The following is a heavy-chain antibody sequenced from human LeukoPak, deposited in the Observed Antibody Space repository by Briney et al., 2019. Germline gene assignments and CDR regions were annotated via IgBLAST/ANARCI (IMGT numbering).Heavy chain of an antibody. V-gene: IGHV3-23*01. D-gene: IGHD6-6*01. J-gene: IGHJ4*02. Sequence: GGSLRLSCAPSGFTFSSYAMSWVRQAPGKGLEWLSAISGSGGNTYYADSVKGRFTISRDNSQNTLSLQMNSLRAEDTAVYFCAKAGYRGSSVNYFDYWGQGTLVTVSS. CDR3: AKAGYRGSSVNYFDY. CDR1: GFTFSSYA. CDR2: ISGSGGNT.